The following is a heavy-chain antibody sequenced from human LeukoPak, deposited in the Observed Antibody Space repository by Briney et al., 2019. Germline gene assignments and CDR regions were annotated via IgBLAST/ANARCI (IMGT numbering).Heavy chain of an antibody. Sequence: PGGSLRLSCTASGFTFSSYSMNWVRQAPGKGLEWVSYISSSGSAIYYADSVKGRFTISRDNAKNSLYLQMNSLRAEDTAVYYCARGIGGANDYWGQGTLVTVSS. J-gene: IGHJ4*02. V-gene: IGHV3-48*04. CDR3: ARGIGGANDY. D-gene: IGHD1-26*01. CDR2: ISSSGSAI. CDR1: GFTFSSYS.